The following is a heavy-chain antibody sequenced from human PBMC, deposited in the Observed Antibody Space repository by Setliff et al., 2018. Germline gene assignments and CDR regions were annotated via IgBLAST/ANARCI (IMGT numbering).Heavy chain of an antibody. V-gene: IGHV4-34*01. Sequence: SETLSLTCTVYGGSLSDYYWSWIRQPPGKGPEWIVEINHSGSTNYSPSLKSRVTISVDMSKNQLSLKLSSVTAADTAAYYCRFWDGSYKNDYWGQGTLVTVSS. CDR1: GGSLSDYY. CDR2: INHSGST. J-gene: IGHJ4*02. CDR3: RFWDGSYKNDY. D-gene: IGHD3-3*01.